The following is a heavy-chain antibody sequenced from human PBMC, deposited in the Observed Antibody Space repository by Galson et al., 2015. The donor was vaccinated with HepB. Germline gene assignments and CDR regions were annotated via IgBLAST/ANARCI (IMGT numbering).Heavy chain of an antibody. CDR2: NYYGGSP. D-gene: IGHD6-25*01. Sequence: SETLSLTCAVSGGSISSFYWNWIRQPPGKGLEWVGYNYYGGSPTYSPSLKSRVIISVDTSKNQLFLSLSSVTAADTAVYYCARGGVDAYSSGWTWAFDYWGQGALVTVSS. V-gene: IGHV4-59*01. CDR3: ARGGVDAYSSGWTWAFDY. CDR1: GGSISSFY. J-gene: IGHJ4*02.